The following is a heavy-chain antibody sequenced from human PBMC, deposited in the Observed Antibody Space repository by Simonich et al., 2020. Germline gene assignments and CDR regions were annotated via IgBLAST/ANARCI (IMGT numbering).Heavy chain of an antibody. CDR3: AREGAGNDAFDI. CDR1: GFTFSSYA. Sequence: QVQLVESGGGVFQPGWSLRLSWAAYGFTFSSYAMHWVRLAPGKGLEWVAVISYNGINKYYADSVKGRFTISRDNSKNTLYLQMNSLRAEDTAVYYCAREGAGNDAFDIWGQGTMVTVSS. D-gene: IGHD1-26*01. J-gene: IGHJ3*02. CDR2: ISYNGINK. V-gene: IGHV3-30*07.